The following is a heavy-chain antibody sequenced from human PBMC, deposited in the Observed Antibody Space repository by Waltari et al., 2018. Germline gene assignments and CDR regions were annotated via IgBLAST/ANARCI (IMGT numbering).Heavy chain of an antibody. D-gene: IGHD5-12*01. V-gene: IGHV4-39*01. Sequence: QLQLQESGPGLVKPSETLSLTCTVSGGSISSSSYYWGWIRQPPGKGREWIGSIYYSGSTYYNPSLKSRVTISVDTSKNQFSLKLSSVTAADTAVYYWASEMATIKGRGDYWGQGTLVTVSS. CDR3: ASEMATIKGRGDY. J-gene: IGHJ4*02. CDR1: GGSISSSSYY. CDR2: IYYSGST.